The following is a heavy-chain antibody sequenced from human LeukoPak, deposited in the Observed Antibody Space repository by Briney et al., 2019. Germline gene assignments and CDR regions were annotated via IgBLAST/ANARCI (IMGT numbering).Heavy chain of an antibody. V-gene: IGHV3-23*01. CDR1: GFTFSSYG. CDR3: AKITDDSGLDY. J-gene: IGHJ4*02. Sequence: GGSLRLSCAASGFTFSSYGMSWVRQTPGKGLEWVSSISGSGGGTFYADSVKGRFTISRDNSKNPLFLQMNSLRVEDTAVYYCAKITDDSGLDYWGQGTLVTVSS. D-gene: IGHD6-19*01. CDR2: ISGSGGGT.